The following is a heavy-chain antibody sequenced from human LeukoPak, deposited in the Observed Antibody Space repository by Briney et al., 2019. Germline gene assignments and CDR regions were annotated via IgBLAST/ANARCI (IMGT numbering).Heavy chain of an antibody. CDR2: IYSGGST. D-gene: IGHD3-22*01. CDR3: ARGSSSGYSLQYFQH. J-gene: IGHJ1*01. V-gene: IGHV3-53*01. Sequence: GGSLRLSCAASGFTFSSYAMSCVRQAPGKGLEWVSLIYSGGSTYYADSVKGRFTISRDDSKNTLYLQMNSLRAEDTAVYYCARGSSSGYSLQYFQHWGQGTLVTVSS. CDR1: GFTFSSYA.